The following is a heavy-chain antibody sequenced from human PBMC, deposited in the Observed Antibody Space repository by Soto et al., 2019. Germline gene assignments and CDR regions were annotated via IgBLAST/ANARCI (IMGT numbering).Heavy chain of an antibody. CDR1: GDTFTNYG. J-gene: IGHJ3*02. D-gene: IGHD6-13*01. V-gene: IGHV1-18*01. CDR2: INTYNGNT. CDR3: ARDLLYSTRSTVRFDI. Sequence: VQLVQSGVEVKKPGASVKVSCKASGDTFTNYGISWVRQAPGQGLEWMGWINTYNGNTNYAQKVQCRVTMTSETSTTTAYMELRSLRSDDTAVYYCARDLLYSTRSTVRFDIWGQGTMLTVSS.